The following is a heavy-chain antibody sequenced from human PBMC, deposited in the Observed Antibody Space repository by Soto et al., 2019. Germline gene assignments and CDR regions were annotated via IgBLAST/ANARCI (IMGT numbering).Heavy chain of an antibody. J-gene: IGHJ6*02. D-gene: IGHD2-8*01. Sequence: SVKVSCEASGGNISSYDLSWVGQAPGQELEWMVGIIPILGTANYAQKFQGRVTITANKSTRTAYMELSSLRSEDTAVYYCARGRILYYLMDVWGQGTMVTVSS. V-gene: IGHV1-69*10. CDR3: ARGRILYYLMDV. CDR1: GGNISSYD. CDR2: IIPILGTA.